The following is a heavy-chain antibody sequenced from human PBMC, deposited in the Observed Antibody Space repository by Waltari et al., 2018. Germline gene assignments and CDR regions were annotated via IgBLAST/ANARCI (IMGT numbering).Heavy chain of an antibody. CDR2: IIPIFGTA. Sequence: QVQLVQSGDEVKKPGSSVKVSCTASGGPFSSYAIIWVRQAPGQGLEWMGRIIPIFGTANYAQKFQGRVTLTADKSTSTAYMELSSLRSEDTAVYYCARVMVQGTNYYFDYWGQGTLVTVSS. D-gene: IGHD3-10*01. CDR3: ARVMVQGTNYYFDY. V-gene: IGHV1-69*14. CDR1: GGPFSSYA. J-gene: IGHJ4*02.